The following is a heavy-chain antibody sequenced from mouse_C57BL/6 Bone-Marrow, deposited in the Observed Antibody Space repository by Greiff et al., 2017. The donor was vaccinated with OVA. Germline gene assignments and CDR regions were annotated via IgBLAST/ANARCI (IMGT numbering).Heavy chain of an antibody. J-gene: IGHJ1*03. Sequence: VQLKQSVAELVRPGASVKLSCTASGFNIKNTYMHWVKQRPEQGLEWIGRIDPANGNTKYAPKFQGKATITADPSSNTAYLQLSSLTSEDTAIYYCAPIYYGALYWYFDVWGTGTTVTVSS. CDR1: GFNIKNTY. CDR3: APIYYGALYWYFDV. CDR2: IDPANGNT. D-gene: IGHD2-13*01. V-gene: IGHV14-3*01.